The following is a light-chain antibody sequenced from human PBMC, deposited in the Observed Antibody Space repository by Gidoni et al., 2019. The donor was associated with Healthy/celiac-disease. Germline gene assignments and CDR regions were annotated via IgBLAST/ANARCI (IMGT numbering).Light chain of an antibody. J-gene: IGLJ3*02. CDR1: SSNIGNNY. Sequence: QSVLMHPPPVSAAPGQKVTISCSGSSSNIGNNYVSWYQQLPGTAPKLLIYDNTKRPSGIPDRFSGSKSGTSATLGITGLQTGDEADYYCGTWDSSLSAGGVFGGGTKLTVL. V-gene: IGLV1-51*01. CDR2: DNT. CDR3: GTWDSSLSAGGV.